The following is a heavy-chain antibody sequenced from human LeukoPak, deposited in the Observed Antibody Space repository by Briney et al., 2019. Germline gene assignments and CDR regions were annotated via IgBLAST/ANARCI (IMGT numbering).Heavy chain of an antibody. CDR1: GIIVSNNY. V-gene: IGHV3-53*01. J-gene: IGHJ4*02. D-gene: IGHD1-26*01. CDR2: ICRDGST. CDR3: AREGVGVTGRNLGFKY. Sequence: GGSLRLSCAASGIIVSNNYMSWVRQAPGKGLEWVSVICRDGSTYYADSVKGRFTISRDNSKNTLFLQTNSLRAEDTAVYYCAREGVGVTGRNLGFKYWGQGTLVTVSS.